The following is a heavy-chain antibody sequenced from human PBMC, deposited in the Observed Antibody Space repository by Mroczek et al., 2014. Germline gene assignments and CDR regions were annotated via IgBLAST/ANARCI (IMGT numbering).Heavy chain of an antibody. CDR2: IYYSGST. D-gene: IGHD4-23*01. J-gene: IGHJ4*02. V-gene: IGHV4-30-4*01. Sequence: QVQLQESGPGLVKPSQTLSLTCTVSGGSISSGDYYWSWIRQPPGKGLEWIGYIYYSGSTYYNPSLKSRVTISVDTSKNQFSLKLSSVTAADTAVYYCARYDYGGNSGGIHFDYWGQGTLGPPSP. CDR3: ARYDYGGNSGGIHFDY. CDR1: GGSISSGDYY.